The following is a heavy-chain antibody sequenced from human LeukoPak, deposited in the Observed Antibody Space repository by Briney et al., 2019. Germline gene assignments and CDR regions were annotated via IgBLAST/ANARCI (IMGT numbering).Heavy chain of an antibody. Sequence: LSLTCTVSGDSISSSSHYWGWIRQPPGKGPEWVSYISDSGRYKLYGDSVKGRFTISRDSASSSVELQMNSLTAEDTAVYYCARALEAVAGTTPLDPWGQGTLVIVSS. J-gene: IGHJ5*02. D-gene: IGHD6-19*01. CDR1: GDSISSSS. V-gene: IGHV3-11*05. CDR3: ARALEAVAGTTPLDP. CDR2: ISDSGRYK.